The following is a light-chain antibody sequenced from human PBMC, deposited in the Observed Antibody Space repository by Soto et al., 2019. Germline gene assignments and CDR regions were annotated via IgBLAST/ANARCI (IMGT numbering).Light chain of an antibody. J-gene: IGLJ1*01. V-gene: IGLV2-23*02. CDR2: DVT. Sequence: QSALTQSASVSGSPGQSITISCTGTSSEFGSYSVVSWYQQHPGKAPKIIIHDVTKWPSGVPDRFSGSKSGNTASLTISGLLPEDEADYYCCSYAGTFTGVFGTGTKLTVL. CDR3: CSYAGTFTGV. CDR1: SSEFGSYSV.